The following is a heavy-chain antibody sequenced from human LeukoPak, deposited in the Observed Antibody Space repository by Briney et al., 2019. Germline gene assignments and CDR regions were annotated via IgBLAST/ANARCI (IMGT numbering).Heavy chain of an antibody. Sequence: GGSLRLSCAASGFTFSTYAMSWVRQAPGRGLEWFSAVSDSGSGTYYADSVKGRFTISRDNSKNTLYLQMTSLRAEDTALYYCAKGKGSSGWYDWGQGTLVTVSS. CDR3: AKGKGSSGWYD. CDR2: VSDSGSGT. J-gene: IGHJ4*02. D-gene: IGHD6-19*01. CDR1: GFTFSTYA. V-gene: IGHV3-23*01.